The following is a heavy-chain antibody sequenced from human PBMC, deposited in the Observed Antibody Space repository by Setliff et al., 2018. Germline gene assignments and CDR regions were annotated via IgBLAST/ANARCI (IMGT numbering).Heavy chain of an antibody. V-gene: IGHV3-48*01. J-gene: IGHJ5*02. CDR1: GFTFSSYS. CDR2: ISSSSSTI. D-gene: IGHD3-3*01. Sequence: GGSLRLSCAASGFTFSSYSMNWVRQAPGKGLEWVSYISSSSSTIYYADSVKGRFTISRDNSKNTLYLQMNSLRAEDTAVYYCARDGYYNFWSGPSHAPNWFDPWGQGTLVTVSS. CDR3: ARDGYYNFWSGPSHAPNWFDP.